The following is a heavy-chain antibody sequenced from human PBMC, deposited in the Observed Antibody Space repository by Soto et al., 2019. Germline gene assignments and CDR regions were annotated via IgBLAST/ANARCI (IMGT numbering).Heavy chain of an antibody. V-gene: IGHV1-69*06. CDR3: ARDRDSIGYYRNLYHYYLIDV. CDR1: GGTCNSYA. CDR2: IIPIFGTA. Sequence: SVEVSCKASGGTCNSYAVIWVRMAPGPGLKWMGGIIPIFGTANYAQKFQGRVTITADKSTSTAYMELSNLRSEDTAVYYCARDRDSIGYYRNLYHYYLIDVWGQG. J-gene: IGHJ6*01. D-gene: IGHD3-22*01.